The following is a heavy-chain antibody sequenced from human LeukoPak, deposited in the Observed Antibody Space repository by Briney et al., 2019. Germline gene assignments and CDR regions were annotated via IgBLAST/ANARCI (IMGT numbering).Heavy chain of an antibody. D-gene: IGHD5-12*01. V-gene: IGHV1-69*13. CDR1: GGTFSSYA. CDR2: IIPIFGTA. J-gene: IGHJ4*02. CDR3: ARVVPPIVATMTPYYFDY. Sequence: SVTVSCKASGGTFSSYAISWVRQAPGQGREGMGGIIPIFGTANYAQKFQGRVTITADESTSTAYMEVSSLRSEDTAVYYCARVVPPIVATMTPYYFDYWGQGTLVTVSS.